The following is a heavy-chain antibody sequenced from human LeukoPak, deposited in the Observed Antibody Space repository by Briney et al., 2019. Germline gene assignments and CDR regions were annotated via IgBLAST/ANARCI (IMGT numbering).Heavy chain of an antibody. CDR3: ARSSYPYYFDY. CDR1: GFSFSSYW. D-gene: IGHD6-19*01. V-gene: IGHV3-74*01. CDR2: VNNDGSST. J-gene: IGHJ4*02. Sequence: GGSLRLSCGASGFSFSSYWMHWVRQAPGKGLMWVSRVNNDGSSTTYADSVEGRFTISRDNARNTLYLQMNSLRAEDTAVYYCARSSYPYYFDYWGQGALVTVSS.